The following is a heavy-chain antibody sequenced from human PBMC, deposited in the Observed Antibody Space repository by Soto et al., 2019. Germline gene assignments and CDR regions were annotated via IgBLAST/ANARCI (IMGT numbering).Heavy chain of an antibody. Sequence: QVQLVESGGGVVQPGRSLRLSCAASEFTFSNYGMHWVRQAPGKGLEWVSVILNDGSNRYHADSVKDRFTISRDNSKKTLYLQMNRLRAEDTAVYYCARDDEYSGNGMDVWGQGTTVTVS. CDR2: ILNDGSNR. J-gene: IGHJ6*02. CDR3: ARDDEYSGNGMDV. V-gene: IGHV3-33*01. CDR1: EFTFSNYG. D-gene: IGHD3-10*01.